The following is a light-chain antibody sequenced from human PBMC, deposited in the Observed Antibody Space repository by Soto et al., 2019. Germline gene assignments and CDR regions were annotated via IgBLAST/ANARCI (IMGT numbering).Light chain of an antibody. CDR3: QQRNSYPIT. V-gene: IGKV1-9*01. Sequence: DIQLTQAPSFLSASVGDRVTITCRASQGISTYLVWYQQKPGKAPKLLIYAASTLQSGVPSRFSGSGSGTEFSLTNSSLQAEDVATYFCQQRNSYPITFGGGTKVEIK. CDR2: AAS. J-gene: IGKJ4*01. CDR1: QGISTY.